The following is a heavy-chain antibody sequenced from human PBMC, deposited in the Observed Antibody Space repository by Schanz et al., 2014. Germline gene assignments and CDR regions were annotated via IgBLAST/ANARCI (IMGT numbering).Heavy chain of an antibody. CDR2: INPTTGNP. V-gene: IGHV7-4-1*02. CDR3: ARARYGLDV. J-gene: IGHJ6*02. Sequence: QVQLVQSGSELKKPGASVKVSCKASGYIFSSYAIHWVRQAPGQGLEWMVWINPTTGNPGYAQGFTGRFVFSFDTSGSTAYLQISGLKAEDTAVYYCARARYGLDVWGQGTTVTVSS. CDR1: GYIFSSYA.